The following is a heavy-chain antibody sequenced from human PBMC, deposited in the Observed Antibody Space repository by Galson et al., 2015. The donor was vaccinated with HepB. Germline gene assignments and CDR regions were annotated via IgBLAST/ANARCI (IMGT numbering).Heavy chain of an antibody. V-gene: IGHV4-4*02. J-gene: IGHJ4*02. CDR3: TRGSSGWQSFDY. D-gene: IGHD6-19*01. CDR1: GGSISSGDW. CDR2: IYHSGNT. Sequence: ETLSLTCAVSGGSISSGDWWSWVRQPPGKGLEWIGEIYHSGNTNYNPSLKSRVTISVDKSKNQFSLKLSSVTAADTAVYYCTRGSSGWQSFDYWGQGTLVTVSS.